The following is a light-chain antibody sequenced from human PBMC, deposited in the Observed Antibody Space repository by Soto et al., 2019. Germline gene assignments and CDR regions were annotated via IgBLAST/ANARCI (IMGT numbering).Light chain of an antibody. CDR3: SSYAGSNVV. CDR2: EVS. CDR1: SSDVGGYNY. J-gene: IGLJ2*01. Sequence: QSVLTQPPSASGSPGQSVTISCTGTSSDVGGYNYVSWYQQHPGKAPKLMIYEVSKRPSGVPERFSGSKSGNTASLTVSGLQAEDEADYYCSSYAGSNVVFGGGTKLTVL. V-gene: IGLV2-8*01.